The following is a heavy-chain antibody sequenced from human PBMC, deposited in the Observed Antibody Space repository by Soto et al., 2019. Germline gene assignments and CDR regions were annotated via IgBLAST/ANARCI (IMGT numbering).Heavy chain of an antibody. Sequence: AAGFTFGDYAMSWVRQAPGKGLEWVGFIRSKAYGGTAEYAASVKGRFTISRDDSKSIAYLQMNSLKTEDTAVYYCTRDPPMVRGVITFCYYGIDVWGQGTKVTDYS. CDR2: IRSKAYGGTA. CDR3: TRDPPMVRGVITFCYYGIDV. J-gene: IGHJ6*02. CDR1: GFTFGDYA. V-gene: IGHV3-49*04. D-gene: IGHD3-10*01.